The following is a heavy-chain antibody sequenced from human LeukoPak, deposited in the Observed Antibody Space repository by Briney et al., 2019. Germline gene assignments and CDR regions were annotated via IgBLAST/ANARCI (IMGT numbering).Heavy chain of an antibody. J-gene: IGHJ4*02. CDR1: GGSISSYY. Sequence: PSETLSLTCTVSGGSISSYYWSWIRQPPGKGLEWIGYIYYSGSTNYNPSLKSRVTISVDTSENQFSLKLSSVTAADTAVYYCARGMRVAGDFDYWGQGTLVTVSS. CDR3: ARGMRVAGDFDY. CDR2: IYYSGST. V-gene: IGHV4-59*08.